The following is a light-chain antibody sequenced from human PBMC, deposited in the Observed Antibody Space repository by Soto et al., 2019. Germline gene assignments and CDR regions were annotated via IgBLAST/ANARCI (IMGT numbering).Light chain of an antibody. CDR3: QHYSSATWT. V-gene: IGKV1-27*01. CDR1: QGIRNY. J-gene: IGKJ1*01. Sequence: DIQMAQSPSSLSASVGDRVTITCRASQGIRNYLAWYQQKPGKVPKLLIYAASTLQSGVPSRFSGGGSGTDFTLTISSLQSEDVSAYYCQHYSSATWTVGQRTKLDSK. CDR2: AAS.